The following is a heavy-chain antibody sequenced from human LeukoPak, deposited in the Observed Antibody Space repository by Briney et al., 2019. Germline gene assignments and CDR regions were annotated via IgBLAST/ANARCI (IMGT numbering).Heavy chain of an antibody. D-gene: IGHD3-3*01. CDR3: ARVRKDDYDFWSGYSYYMDV. CDR2: IYTSGST. J-gene: IGHJ6*03. V-gene: IGHV4-4*07. Sequence: SETLSLTCTVSGGSISSYYWSWIRQPAGKGLEWIGRIYTSGSTNYNPSLKSRVTMSVDTSKNQFSLKLSSVTAADTAVYYCARVRKDDYDFWSGYSYYMDVWGRGTTVTVSS. CDR1: GGSISSYY.